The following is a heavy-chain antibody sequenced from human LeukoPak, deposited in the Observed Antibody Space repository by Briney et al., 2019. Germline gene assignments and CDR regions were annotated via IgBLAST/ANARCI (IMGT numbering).Heavy chain of an antibody. V-gene: IGHV3-7*01. D-gene: IGHD3-22*01. Sequence: GGSLRLSCAASGFTFSNYWMAWVRQAPGKGPEWVANINLDGSQKYYVDSVKGRFTISRDNAENSLYLQMNSLRAEDTAVYYCAREDYYDSSGSGTFDYWGQGTLVTVSS. CDR2: INLDGSQK. J-gene: IGHJ4*02. CDR1: GFTFSNYW. CDR3: AREDYYDSSGSGTFDY.